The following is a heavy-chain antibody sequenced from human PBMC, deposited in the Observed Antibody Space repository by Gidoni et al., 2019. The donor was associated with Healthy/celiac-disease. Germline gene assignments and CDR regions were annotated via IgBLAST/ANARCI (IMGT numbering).Heavy chain of an antibody. D-gene: IGHD3-10*01. CDR2: INHSGST. J-gene: IGHJ6*02. Sequence: QVQLQQWGAGLLKPSETLSLTCAVSGGSFSGYYWSWIRQPPGKGLEWIGEINHSGSTNYNPSLKSRVTISVDTSKNQFSLKLSSVTAADTAVYYCARVLYYGSGSYYNQVKYYYYYGMDVWGQGTTVTVSS. CDR1: GGSFSGYY. CDR3: ARVLYYGSGSYYNQVKYYYYYGMDV. V-gene: IGHV4-34*01.